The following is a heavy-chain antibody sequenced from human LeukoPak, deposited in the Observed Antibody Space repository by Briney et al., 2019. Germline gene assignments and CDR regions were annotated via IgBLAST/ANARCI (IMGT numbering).Heavy chain of an antibody. Sequence: ASVKVSCKASGGTFSSYAISWVRQAPGQGLEWMGRIIPILGIANYAQKFQGRVTITADKSTSTAYMELSSLRSEDTAVYYCARKSIAVAGTDYWGQGTLVTVSS. CDR1: GGTFSSYA. D-gene: IGHD6-19*01. J-gene: IGHJ4*02. CDR3: ARKSIAVAGTDY. CDR2: IIPILGIA. V-gene: IGHV1-69*04.